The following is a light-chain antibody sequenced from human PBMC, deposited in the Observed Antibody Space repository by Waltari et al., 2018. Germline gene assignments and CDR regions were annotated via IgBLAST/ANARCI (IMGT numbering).Light chain of an antibody. CDR2: DAS. CDR3: QQRSNWVT. J-gene: IGKJ4*01. CDR1: QSLTTY. Sequence: DIVLTQSPATLSLSPGERATLSCRASQSLTTYLAWYQQKPGQAPRLLIYDASNRATGIPARFSGGGSGTDFTLNINNVEPEDSAVYYCQQRSNWVTFGGGTKVEI. V-gene: IGKV3-11*01.